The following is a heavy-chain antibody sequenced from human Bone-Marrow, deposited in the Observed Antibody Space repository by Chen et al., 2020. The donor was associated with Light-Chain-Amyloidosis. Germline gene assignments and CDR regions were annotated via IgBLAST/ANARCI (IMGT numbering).Heavy chain of an antibody. J-gene: IGHJ5*02. CDR2: IIPMFGRA. V-gene: IGHV1-69*01. D-gene: IGHD3-3*01. CDR1: GGTFNSYG. CDR3: ARDETPIFGVVTYNWFDP. Sequence: QVQLVQSGAELKKPGSSVKVSCRASGGTFNSYGVSWIRQAPGQGLEWMGWIIPMFGRAHYAQKFQGRVTMTADESTNTAYMELSRLGSEDTAVYYCARDETPIFGVVTYNWFDPWGQGTLVTVSS.